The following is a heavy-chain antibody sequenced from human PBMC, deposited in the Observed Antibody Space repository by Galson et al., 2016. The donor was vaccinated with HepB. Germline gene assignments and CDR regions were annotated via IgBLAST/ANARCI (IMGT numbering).Heavy chain of an antibody. Sequence: SLRLSCAASGFTFSSFWMSWVRQAPGKGLEWLSCISGSGYSIFYADSVKGRFTISRDNAKKSFYLQLNSLRAEDTAVYYCARVMLGIRGFDYWGQGTLVAGSS. D-gene: IGHD3-10*01. CDR2: ISGSGYSI. CDR1: GFTFSSFW. CDR3: ARVMLGIRGFDY. V-gene: IGHV3-11*01. J-gene: IGHJ4*02.